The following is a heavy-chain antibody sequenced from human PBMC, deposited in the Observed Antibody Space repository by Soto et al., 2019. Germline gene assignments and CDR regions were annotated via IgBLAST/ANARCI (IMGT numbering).Heavy chain of an antibody. V-gene: IGHV4-31*03. CDR1: GGSISSGGYY. CDR3: ARGAEATVTAFDY. CDR2: IYYRGST. J-gene: IGHJ4*02. D-gene: IGHD4-17*01. Sequence: QVQLQESGPGLVKPSQTLPLTCTVSGGSISSGGYYWSWIRQHPGKGLEWFGYIYYRGSTYYNPAHRGRVSIAVDTSKNQFSLRLGSVTAADTAVYYWARGAEATVTAFDYWGQGTLVTVSS.